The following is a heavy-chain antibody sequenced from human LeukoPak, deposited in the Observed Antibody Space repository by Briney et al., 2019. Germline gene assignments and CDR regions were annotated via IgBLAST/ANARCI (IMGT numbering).Heavy chain of an antibody. CDR1: GGTFSSYA. Sequence: SVKVSCKASGGTFSSYAISWVRQAPGQGLEWMGGIIPIFGTANYAQKFQGRVTITADESTSTAYMELSSLRSEDTAVYYCARVQAINYDFWSGPNSNWFDPWGQGTLVTVPS. V-gene: IGHV1-69*13. CDR3: ARVQAINYDFWSGPNSNWFDP. CDR2: IIPIFGTA. D-gene: IGHD3-3*01. J-gene: IGHJ5*02.